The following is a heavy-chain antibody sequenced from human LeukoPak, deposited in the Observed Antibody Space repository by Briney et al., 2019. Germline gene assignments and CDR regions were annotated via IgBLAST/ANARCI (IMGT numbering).Heavy chain of an antibody. Sequence: PGGSLRLSCAASGFTFDDYAMHWVRQAPGKGLEWVSLISGDGGSTYYADSVKGRFTISRDNSKNSLYLQMNSLRAEDTAVYYCAKIVPAAPRPSWGQGTLVTVSS. CDR1: GFTFDDYA. CDR2: ISGDGGST. CDR3: AKIVPAAPRPS. D-gene: IGHD2-2*01. V-gene: IGHV3-43*02. J-gene: IGHJ5*02.